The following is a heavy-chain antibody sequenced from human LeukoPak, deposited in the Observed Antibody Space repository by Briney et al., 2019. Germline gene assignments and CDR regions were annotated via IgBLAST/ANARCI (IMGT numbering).Heavy chain of an antibody. D-gene: IGHD1-7*01. Sequence: SETLSLTCTVSGVSISSYYWTWIRQPPGKGLEWIGYISYSGTTKYNPSLDGRVTISVDTSKNQFSLKLSSVTAADTAVNYCARQEGIIGTTDWFEPWGQGILVSVSS. CDR3: ARQEGIIGTTDWFEP. V-gene: IGHV4-59*08. CDR1: GVSISSYY. CDR2: ISYSGTT. J-gene: IGHJ5*02.